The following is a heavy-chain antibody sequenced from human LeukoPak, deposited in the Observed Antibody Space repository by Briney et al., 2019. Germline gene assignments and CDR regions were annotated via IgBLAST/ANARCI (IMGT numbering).Heavy chain of an antibody. CDR3: ARATAAAGTD. D-gene: IGHD6-13*01. J-gene: IGHJ4*02. V-gene: IGHV3-21*01. CDR1: GFTFSSYS. Sequence: KSGGSLRLSCAASGFTFSSYSMNWVRQAPGKGLEWVSSISSSSSYIYYADSVKGRFTISRDNAKNSLYLQMNSLRAEDTAVYYCARATAAAGTDWGQGTLVTVSP. CDR2: ISSSSSYI.